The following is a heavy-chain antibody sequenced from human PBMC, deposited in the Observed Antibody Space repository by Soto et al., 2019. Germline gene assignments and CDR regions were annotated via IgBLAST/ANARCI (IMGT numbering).Heavy chain of an antibody. V-gene: IGHV1-18*01. CDR1: GYTFTSYG. Sequence: QVQLVQSGAEVKKPGASVKVSCKASGYTFTSYGISWVRQAPGQGLEWMGWISAYNGNTNYAQKLQGRVTMTTDTSTSTAYMELRSLRSDDTAVYYCAIFVPIRPAAMAFDAFDIWGQGTMVTVSS. CDR2: ISAYNGNT. J-gene: IGHJ3*02. CDR3: AIFVPIRPAAMAFDAFDI. D-gene: IGHD2-2*01.